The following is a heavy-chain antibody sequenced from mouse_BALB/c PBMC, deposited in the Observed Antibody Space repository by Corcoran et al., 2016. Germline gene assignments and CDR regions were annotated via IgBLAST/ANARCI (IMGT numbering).Heavy chain of an antibody. CDR3: ARWDWYFDV. CDR2: IDPANGNT. J-gene: IGHJ1*01. Sequence: EVQLQQSGAELMKRGASVKFSCTASGFYINDPYMPGVKKRPEQGLGWIGRIDPANGNTKYDPKFQGKATITADTSSNTAYLQLSSLTSEDTAVYYCARWDWYFDVWGAGTTVTVSS. V-gene: IGHV14-3*02. CDR1: GFYINDPY.